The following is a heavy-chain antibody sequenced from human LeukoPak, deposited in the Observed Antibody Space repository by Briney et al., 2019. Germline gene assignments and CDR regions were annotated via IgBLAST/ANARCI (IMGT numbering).Heavy chain of an antibody. CDR2: IKTDGSEQ. CDR1: GLTFSKFC. J-gene: IGHJ4*02. CDR3: ARNLPAADY. V-gene: IGHV3-7*01. Sequence: GGSLRLSCEGSGLTFSKFCMGWVRHAPEEGGEWVANIKTDGSEQIYVDSVKGLFTISRANAKNSLYLQMNSLRAEDTAVYYCARNLPAADYWGQGTLVTVSS. D-gene: IGHD2-2*01.